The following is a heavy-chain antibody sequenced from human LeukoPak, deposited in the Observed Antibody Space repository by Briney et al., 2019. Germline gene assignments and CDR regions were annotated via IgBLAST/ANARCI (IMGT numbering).Heavy chain of an antibody. D-gene: IGHD3-22*01. Sequence: GGSLRLSCAASGFTFSSYGMSWVRQAPGKGLERVANIKEDGSEKYYVDSVKGRFTISRDNAKNSLSLQVNSLSAEDTAVYYCARSRSGYYEDYWGQGTLVTVSS. CDR1: GFTFSSYG. CDR3: ARSRSGYYEDY. CDR2: IKEDGSEK. V-gene: IGHV3-7*01. J-gene: IGHJ4*02.